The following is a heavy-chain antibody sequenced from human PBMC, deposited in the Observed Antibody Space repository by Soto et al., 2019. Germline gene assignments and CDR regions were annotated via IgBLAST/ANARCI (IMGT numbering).Heavy chain of an antibody. CDR2: INGRSNYK. CDR3: VREDGVVGASSAFDS. J-gene: IGHJ4*02. Sequence: LRLSCVASGFALTTYTMNWVRQAPGTGLEWVSSINGRSNYKYYSDSVKGRFTVSRDNAQNSLFLQMRRLGPEDTAVYYCVREDGVVGASSAFDSWGQGTLVTVSS. V-gene: IGHV3-21*01. CDR1: GFALTTYT. D-gene: IGHD1-26*01.